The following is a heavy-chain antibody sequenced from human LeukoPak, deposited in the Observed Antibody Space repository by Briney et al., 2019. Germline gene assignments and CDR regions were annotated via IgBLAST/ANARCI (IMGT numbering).Heavy chain of an antibody. Sequence: GGSLRLSCAASGFTLSRYGMHWVRQAPGKGLEWVAVISYDGSNKYYADSVKGRFTISRDNSKNTLYLQMNSLRAEDTAVYYCARGLKKFDFWSGYFTTNEYYFDYWGQGTLVTVSS. V-gene: IGHV3-30*03. J-gene: IGHJ4*02. CDR3: ARGLKKFDFWSGYFTTNEYYFDY. CDR2: ISYDGSNK. D-gene: IGHD3-3*01. CDR1: GFTLSRYG.